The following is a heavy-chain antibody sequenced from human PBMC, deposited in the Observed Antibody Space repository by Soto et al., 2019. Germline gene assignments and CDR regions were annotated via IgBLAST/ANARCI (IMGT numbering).Heavy chain of an antibody. V-gene: IGHV4-39*01. CDR1: GGSISSSSYY. Sequence: PSETLSLTCTVSGGSISSSSYYWGWIRQPPGKGLEWIGSIYYSGSTYYNPSLKSRVTISVDTSKNQFSLKLSSVTAADTAVYYCASSPPDFWSGYYTYFDYWGQGTLVTVSS. CDR3: ASSPPDFWSGYYTYFDY. J-gene: IGHJ4*02. D-gene: IGHD3-3*01. CDR2: IYYSGST.